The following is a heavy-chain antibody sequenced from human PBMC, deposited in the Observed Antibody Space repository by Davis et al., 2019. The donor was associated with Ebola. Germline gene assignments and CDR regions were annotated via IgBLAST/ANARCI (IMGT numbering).Heavy chain of an antibody. D-gene: IGHD4-11*01. V-gene: IGHV3-7*03. CDR3: ASRMTTALS. CDR2: IKYDGSEK. CDR1: GFTFSRHW. Sequence: GESLKISCVASGFTFSRHWMTWVRQAPGKGLEWVANIKYDGSEKDYVDSVKGRFTISRDNAKNSLYLYMNSLRVEDTAVYYCASRMTTALSWGQGTTVTVSS. J-gene: IGHJ6*02.